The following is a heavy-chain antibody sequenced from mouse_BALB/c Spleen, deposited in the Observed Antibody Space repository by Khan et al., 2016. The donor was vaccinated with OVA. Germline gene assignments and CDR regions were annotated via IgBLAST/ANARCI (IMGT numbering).Heavy chain of an antibody. Sequence: EVQLQESGPGLVKPSQSLSLTCTVTGYSITSGYGWNWIRQFPGNKLEWMGYISYSGSTNYNPSLKSRISITRDTSKNQFILQLNSVTTEDTATXYYARTARIKYWGQGTTLTVSS. D-gene: IGHD1-2*01. J-gene: IGHJ2*01. CDR2: ISYSGST. CDR3: ARTARIKY. CDR1: GYSITSGYG. V-gene: IGHV3-2*02.